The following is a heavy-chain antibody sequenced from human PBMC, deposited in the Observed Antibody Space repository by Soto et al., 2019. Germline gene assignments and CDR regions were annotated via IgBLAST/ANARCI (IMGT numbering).Heavy chain of an antibody. D-gene: IGHD3-3*01. Sequence: QLQLQESGPGLVKPSETLSLTCTVSGGSISSSSYYWGWIRQPPGKGLEWIGSIYYSGSTYYNPSRKSRVTISVDTSKNQFSLKLSSVTAADTAVYYCATVRFLEWLIVRWFDPWGQGTLVTVSS. CDR1: GGSISSSSYY. CDR3: ATVRFLEWLIVRWFDP. J-gene: IGHJ5*02. CDR2: IYYSGST. V-gene: IGHV4-39*01.